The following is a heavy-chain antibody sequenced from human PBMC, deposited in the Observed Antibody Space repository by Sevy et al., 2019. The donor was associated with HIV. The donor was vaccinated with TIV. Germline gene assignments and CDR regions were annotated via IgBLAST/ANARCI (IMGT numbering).Heavy chain of an antibody. D-gene: IGHD3-10*01. V-gene: IGHV3-23*01. CDR3: AKDLDTGSYRQQYYFDY. J-gene: IGHJ4*02. CDR2: ISGSGGST. CDR1: GFTFSSYA. Sequence: GGSLRLSCAASGFTFSSYAMSWVRQAPGKGLEWVSAISGSGGSTYYADSVKGRFTISRDNSKNTLYLQMNSLRAEDTGVYYCAKDLDTGSYRQQYYFDYWGQGTLVTVSS.